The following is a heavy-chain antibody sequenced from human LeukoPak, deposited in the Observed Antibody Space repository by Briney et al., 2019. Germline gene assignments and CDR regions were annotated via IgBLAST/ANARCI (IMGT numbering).Heavy chain of an antibody. D-gene: IGHD4-17*01. Sequence: SETLSLTCTVSGGSVSSGSYYWGWIRQPPGEGLEWIGSIHYSGTTYYNPSLKSRVTISVDTSKDQFSLKLNSVTAADTAVYYCARRHDYGADYWGQGTLVTVSS. J-gene: IGHJ4*02. CDR1: GGSVSSGSYY. CDR2: IHYSGTT. CDR3: ARRHDYGADY. V-gene: IGHV4-39*01.